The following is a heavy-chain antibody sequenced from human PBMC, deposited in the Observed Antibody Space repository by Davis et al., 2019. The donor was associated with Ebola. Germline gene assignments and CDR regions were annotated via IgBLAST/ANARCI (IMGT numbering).Heavy chain of an antibody. V-gene: IGHV3-7*01. Sequence: GESLKISCVGSGFTFSGYWMTWVRQAPGKGLEWVANIKQDESQKPYADSVKGRFTISRDNAKNSLYLQMNSLRAEDTAVYYCARDSSPSPQLELRGYYYYMDVWGKGTTVTVSS. CDR3: ARDSSPSPQLELRGYYYYMDV. CDR1: GFTFSGYW. CDR2: IKQDESQK. D-gene: IGHD1-1*01. J-gene: IGHJ6*03.